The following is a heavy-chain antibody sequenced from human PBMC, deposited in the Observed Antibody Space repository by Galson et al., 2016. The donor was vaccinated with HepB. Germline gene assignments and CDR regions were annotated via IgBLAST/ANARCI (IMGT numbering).Heavy chain of an antibody. V-gene: IGHV3-74*01. CDR2: IEGDGTSP. CDR3: ARDLSGPDH. Sequence: SLRLSCAVSGFIFRNHQMHWIRQVPGKGLMWVARIEGDGTSPIYAPSVKGRFTISSDSAANTVYLQMNRLRAEDTALYYCARDLSGPDHWGQGTQVTVSP. CDR1: GFIFRNHQ. J-gene: IGHJ4*02.